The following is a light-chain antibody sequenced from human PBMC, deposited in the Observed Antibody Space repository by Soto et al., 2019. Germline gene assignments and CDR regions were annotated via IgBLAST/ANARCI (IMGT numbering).Light chain of an antibody. CDR2: DAS. CDR3: QVYDYISAGFT. V-gene: IGKV1-33*01. Sequence: DIQMTQSPSSLSASIGDRVTITCQASQDIRQYLNWYQQKPGKAPKLLIYDASRLETGVPSRFSGSGSGTDFTFTVSRLQPEDIATYYGQVYDYISAGFTFGPGTKVDLK. CDR1: QDIRQY. J-gene: IGKJ3*01.